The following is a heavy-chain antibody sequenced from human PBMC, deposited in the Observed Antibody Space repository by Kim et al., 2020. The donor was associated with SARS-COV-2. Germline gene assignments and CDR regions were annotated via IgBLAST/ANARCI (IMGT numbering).Heavy chain of an antibody. CDR2: IRSKANSYAT. J-gene: IGHJ6*02. CDR1: GFTFSGSA. D-gene: IGHD6-13*01. CDR3: TRRKEAHSSSWYYYYGMDV. Sequence: GGSLRLSCAASGFTFSGSAMHWVRQASGKGLEWVGRIRSKANSYATAYAASVKGRFTISRDDSKNTAYLQMNSLKTEDTAVYYCTRRKEAHSSSWYYYYGMDVWGQGTTVTVSS. V-gene: IGHV3-73*01.